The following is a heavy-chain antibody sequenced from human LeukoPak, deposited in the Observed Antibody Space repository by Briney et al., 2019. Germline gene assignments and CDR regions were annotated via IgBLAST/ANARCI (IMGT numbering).Heavy chain of an antibody. CDR3: ARADPFGVVSH. CDR1: GGSISSYY. D-gene: IGHD3-3*01. Sequence: SETLSLTCTVSGGSISSYYWSWIRQPPGKGLEWIGYIYYSGSTNYNPSLKSRVTISVDTSKNQFSLKPSSVTAADTAVYYCARADPFGVVSHWGQGTLVTVSS. V-gene: IGHV4-59*01. CDR2: IYYSGST. J-gene: IGHJ4*02.